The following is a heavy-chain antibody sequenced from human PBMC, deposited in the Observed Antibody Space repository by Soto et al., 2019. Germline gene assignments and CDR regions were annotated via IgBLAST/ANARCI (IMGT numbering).Heavy chain of an antibody. CDR3: ARRTGTAPRFDY. V-gene: IGHV3-30-3*01. CDR1: GFTFSDFE. Sequence: QVQLVESGGGVVQPGRSLRLSCSASGFTFSDFEMYWVRQAPGKGLDWVSFISYDGSNQYYAGSVKGRFTVSRDNSKKTLFLLMNSLRTEDTAVYFCARRTGTAPRFDYWRQGTLVTVSS. J-gene: IGHJ4*02. CDR2: ISYDGSNQ. D-gene: IGHD1-7*01.